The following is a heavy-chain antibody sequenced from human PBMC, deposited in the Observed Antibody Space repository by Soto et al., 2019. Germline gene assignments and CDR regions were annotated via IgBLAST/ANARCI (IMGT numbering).Heavy chain of an antibody. D-gene: IGHD6-19*01. V-gene: IGHV3-23*01. CDR3: AKATTNGGWFNPFDS. CDR2: ISGSGTST. J-gene: IGHJ4*02. CDR1: GFTFSSYA. Sequence: GGSLRLSCAASGFTFSSYAMSWVRQAPGKGLEWISTISGSGTSTYYADSVKGRFTISRDNSRDTLFLQMNSLTADDTAVYYCAKATTNGGWFNPFDSWGQGALVTVSS.